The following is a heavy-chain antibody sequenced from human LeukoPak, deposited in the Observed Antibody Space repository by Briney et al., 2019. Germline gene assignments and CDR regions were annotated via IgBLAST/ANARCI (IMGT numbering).Heavy chain of an antibody. CDR2: INPNSGGT. V-gene: IGHV1-2*02. J-gene: IGHJ4*02. CDR3: ARDGSGVMGATHDFDY. Sequence: ASVKVSCKASGYTFTGYYMHWVRQAPGQGLEWMGWINPNSGGTNYAQKFQGRVTMTRDTSTSTAYMELSGLRSDDTAVYYCARDGSGVMGATHDFDYWGQGTLVTVSS. CDR1: GYTFTGYY. D-gene: IGHD1-26*01.